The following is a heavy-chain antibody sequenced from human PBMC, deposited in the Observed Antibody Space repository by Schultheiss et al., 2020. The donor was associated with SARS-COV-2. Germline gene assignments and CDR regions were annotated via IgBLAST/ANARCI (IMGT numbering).Heavy chain of an antibody. V-gene: IGHV3-64D*06. J-gene: IGHJ4*02. Sequence: GESLKISCSASGFTFSSYAMHWVRQAPGKGLEYVSAISSNGGSTYYADSVKGRFTISRDNSKNTLYLQMSSLRAEDTAVYYCARSGGVGAIGYFDYWGQGTLVTVSS. CDR1: GFTFSSYA. CDR3: ARSGGVGAIGYFDY. D-gene: IGHD1-26*01. CDR2: ISSNGGST.